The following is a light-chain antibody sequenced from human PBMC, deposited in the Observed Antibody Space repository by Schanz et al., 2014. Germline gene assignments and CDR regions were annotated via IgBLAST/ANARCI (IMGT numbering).Light chain of an antibody. J-gene: IGLJ3*02. CDR1: SSDVGGYKY. V-gene: IGLV2-8*01. CDR2: EVS. CDR3: SSYAGSDNWV. Sequence: QSVLTQPPSASGSPGQSVTISCTGTSSDVGGYKYVSWYQQHPDKAPKLMIYEVSKRPSGVPDRFSGSKSGNTASLTVSGLQPEDEADYYCSSYAGSDNWVFGGGTKLTVL.